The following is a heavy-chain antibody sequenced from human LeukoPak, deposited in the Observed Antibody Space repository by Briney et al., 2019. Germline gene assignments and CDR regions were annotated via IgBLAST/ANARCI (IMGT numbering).Heavy chain of an antibody. Sequence: SSETLSLTGTGSGGSISSYYWSWLRQPAGKGLEWVGRIYTSGSTNYNPSPKSRVPMSLDTPQNQFSLKLSSVTAADTAVHYCVEVPSRAYCGGDCYSDWGEGALVTVSS. CDR2: IYTSGST. J-gene: IGHJ4*02. CDR1: GGSISSYY. V-gene: IGHV4-4*07. CDR3: VEVPSRAYCGGDCYSD. D-gene: IGHD2-21*02.